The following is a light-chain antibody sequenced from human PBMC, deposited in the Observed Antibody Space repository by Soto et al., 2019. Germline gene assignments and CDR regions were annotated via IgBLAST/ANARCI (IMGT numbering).Light chain of an antibody. CDR1: SSDVGSYNL. V-gene: IGLV2-23*02. Sequence: QSALTQAASGSVSPGQSSSISCTGTSSDVGSYNLVSWYQQHPGKAPKLMIYEVSKRPSGVSNRFSGSKSGNTASLTISGLQAEDEADYYCCSYAGGAYVFGTGTKVTVL. CDR2: EVS. CDR3: CSYAGGAYV. J-gene: IGLJ1*01.